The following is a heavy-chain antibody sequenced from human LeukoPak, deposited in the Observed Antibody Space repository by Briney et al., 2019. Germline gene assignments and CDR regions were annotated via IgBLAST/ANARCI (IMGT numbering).Heavy chain of an antibody. Sequence: GGSLRLSCAASGFTFSSYAMSWVRQAPGKGLEWVAGISGSGAGTYYADSVKGRFTISRDNSKNTLYLQMNSLRAEDTAVYYCTKEVTTPYFDYWGQGSLVTVSS. CDR2: ISGSGAGT. V-gene: IGHV3-23*01. J-gene: IGHJ4*02. CDR3: TKEVTTPYFDY. D-gene: IGHD4-17*01. CDR1: GFTFSSYA.